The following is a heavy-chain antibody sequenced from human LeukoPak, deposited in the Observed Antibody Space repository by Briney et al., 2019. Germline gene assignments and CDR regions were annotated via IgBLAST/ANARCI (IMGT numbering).Heavy chain of an antibody. J-gene: IGHJ4*02. CDR1: GFTFSSYT. CDR3: AKDGGLWVSAHWGDS. V-gene: IGHV3-23*01. D-gene: IGHD7-27*01. Sequence: GGSLRLSCTASGFTFSSYTMTWVRQAPGKGLKWVSTITTGDGNTYYADSVKGRFTVSRDDSRNTLYLQMNSLRAEDTAVYYCAKDGGLWVSAHWGDSWGRGTLVTVSS. CDR2: ITTGDGNT.